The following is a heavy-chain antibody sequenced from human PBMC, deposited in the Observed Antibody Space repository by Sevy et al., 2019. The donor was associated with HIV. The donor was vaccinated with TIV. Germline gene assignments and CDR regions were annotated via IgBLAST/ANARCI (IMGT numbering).Heavy chain of an antibody. V-gene: IGHV4-4*02. CDR1: GASISRSYW. CDR3: ARDPDY. Sequence: SETLSLTCSVSGASISRSYWWTWVRQSPGKGLEWIGEVYHSGTTNYNPSLKSRVSISVDTSKNQFSLKLTSVTAADTAMYYCARDPDYWGQGILVTVSS. J-gene: IGHJ4*02. CDR2: VYHSGTT.